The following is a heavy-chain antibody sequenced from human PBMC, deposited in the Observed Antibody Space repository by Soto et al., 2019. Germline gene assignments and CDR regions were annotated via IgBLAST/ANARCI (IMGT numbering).Heavy chain of an antibody. Sequence: SCAASGFTFSSYGMHWVRQAPGKGLEWVAVIWYDGSNKYYADSVKGRFTISRDNSKNTLYLQMNNLRADDTAVYYCARGASDFWGAYPEIHFFDYWGHGTLVTVSS. D-gene: IGHD3-3*01. CDR2: IWYDGSNK. V-gene: IGHV3-33*01. CDR3: ARGASDFWGAYPEIHFFDY. J-gene: IGHJ4*01. CDR1: GFTFSSYG.